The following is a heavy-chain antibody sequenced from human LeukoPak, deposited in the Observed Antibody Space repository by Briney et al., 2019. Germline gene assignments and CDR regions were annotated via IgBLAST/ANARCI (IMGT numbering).Heavy chain of an antibody. Sequence: SETLSLTCAVSGGSISSGGYSWSWIRQPPGKGLEWIGYINHSGSTNYNPSLKSRVTISVDTSKNQFSLKLSSVTAADTAVYYCARGTAVAGGDYWGQGTLVTVSS. D-gene: IGHD6-19*01. V-gene: IGHV4-30-2*01. CDR2: INHSGST. J-gene: IGHJ4*02. CDR1: GGSISSGGYS. CDR3: ARGTAVAGGDY.